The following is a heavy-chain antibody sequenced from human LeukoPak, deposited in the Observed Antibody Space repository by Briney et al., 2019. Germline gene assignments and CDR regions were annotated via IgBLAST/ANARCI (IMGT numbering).Heavy chain of an antibody. J-gene: IGHJ4*02. Sequence: PGGSLRLSCAVSGFTFNSYWMSWVRQAPGKGLEWVANIKEDGSEKYYVDSVKGRFTISRDNAKNSLYLQMNSLRAEDTAVYYCARDQGSFDYWGQGTLVTVSS. CDR1: GFTFNSYW. CDR3: ARDQGSFDY. V-gene: IGHV3-7*01. CDR2: IKEDGSEK.